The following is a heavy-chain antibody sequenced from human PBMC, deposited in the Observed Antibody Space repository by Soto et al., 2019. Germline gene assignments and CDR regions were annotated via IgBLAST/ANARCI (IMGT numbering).Heavy chain of an antibody. CDR1: GFTFSTFSTYA. J-gene: IGHJ4*02. Sequence: EVQLLESGGGLVQPGGSLRLSCAASGFTFSTFSTYAMRWVRQAPGKGLEWVSLIGGYDSGTYYADSVRGRFPISRDKSTNTLQLQMINLRADDTAVYYCAKPPHFSKYHDSWCQGTLVTVSS. V-gene: IGHV3-23*01. D-gene: IGHD2-2*01. CDR3: AKPPHFSKYHDS. CDR2: IGGYDSGT.